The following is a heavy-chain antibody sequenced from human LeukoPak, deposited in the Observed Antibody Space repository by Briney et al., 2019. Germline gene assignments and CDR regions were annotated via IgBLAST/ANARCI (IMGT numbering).Heavy chain of an antibody. CDR3: SKWKAIVLVPEARSPIDY. CDR1: GFTFNNYG. CDR2: ISGSGVTT. V-gene: IGHV3-23*01. J-gene: IGHJ4*02. D-gene: IGHD2-2*01. Sequence: GGTLRLSCAASGFTFNNYGLSWVRQAPGKGLEWVSAISGSGVTTYYADSVKGRFTIPRDNSKNTLYLQMNSLRAEDTAVYYCSKWKAIVLVPEARSPIDYWGQGTLVTVSS.